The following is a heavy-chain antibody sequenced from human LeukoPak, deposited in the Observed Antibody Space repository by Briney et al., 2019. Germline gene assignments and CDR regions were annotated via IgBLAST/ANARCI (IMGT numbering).Heavy chain of an antibody. CDR2: INAGGGNT. Sequence: GASVKVSCKASGYTFINYAIHWVRQAPGQGLEWMGWINAGGGNTRYSQSFQDRVTITRDTSASTAYMELSSLRSEDSAVYYCALGAYDYWGQGTLVSVPS. CDR3: ALGAYDY. J-gene: IGHJ4*02. V-gene: IGHV1-3*01. CDR1: GYTFINYA. D-gene: IGHD1-26*01.